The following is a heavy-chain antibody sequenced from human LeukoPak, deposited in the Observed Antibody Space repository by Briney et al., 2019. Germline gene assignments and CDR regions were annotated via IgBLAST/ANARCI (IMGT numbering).Heavy chain of an antibody. CDR3: ARMTVTTDFHAFDI. D-gene: IGHD4-17*01. CDR2: IDWDDDK. CDR1: GFSLSTSGMR. Sequence: SGATLVNPTHTLTLTCTLSGFSLSTSGMRVTWIRQPPGKALEWLARIDWDDDKFYTTSLKTRLTISKDTSKNQVVLTMTNMDAVDTATYYCARMTVTTDFHAFDIWGQGTMVTVSS. J-gene: IGHJ3*02. V-gene: IGHV2-70D*14.